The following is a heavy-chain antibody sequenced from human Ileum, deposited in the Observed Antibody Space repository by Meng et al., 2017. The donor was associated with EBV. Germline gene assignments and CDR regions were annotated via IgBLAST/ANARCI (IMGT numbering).Heavy chain of an antibody. CDR1: GGSFSTSNYD. CDR3: ARGHKGYFDL. Sequence: QVQLLGSGTGVGRRSRTLSLSGPASGGSFSTSNYDWIWLAQPQGMVREWCGHIDNSERTYYNPSMESLITLSVDTSKTLFSLKQSSVAAEDTAVYYCARGHKGYFDLWGRGTLVTVSS. CDR2: IDNSERT. J-gene: IGHJ2*01. V-gene: IGHV4-30-4*08.